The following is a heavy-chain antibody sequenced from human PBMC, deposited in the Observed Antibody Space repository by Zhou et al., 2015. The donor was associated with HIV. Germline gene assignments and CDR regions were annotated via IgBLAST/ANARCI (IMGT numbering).Heavy chain of an antibody. D-gene: IGHD3-3*01. CDR3: ARDFETKWVTIFGVVGFDP. CDR1: GGTFSSYT. CDR2: IIPILGIA. V-gene: IGHV1-69*08. J-gene: IGHJ5*02. Sequence: QVQLVQSGAEVKKPGSSVKVSCKASGGTFSSYTISWVRQAPGQGLEWMGRIIPILGIANYAQKFQGRVTITADKSTSTAYMELSSLRSEDTAVYYCARDFETKWVTIFGVVGFDPWGQGTLVTVSS.